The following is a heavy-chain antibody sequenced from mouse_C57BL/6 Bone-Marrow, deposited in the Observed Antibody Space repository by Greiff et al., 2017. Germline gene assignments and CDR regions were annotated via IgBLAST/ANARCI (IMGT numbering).Heavy chain of an antibody. J-gene: IGHJ1*03. CDR1: GYTFTSYW. V-gene: IGHV1-64*01. CDR2: IHPNSGST. CDR3: ARRPLYYDYDGWYFDV. Sequence: QVQLKQSGAELVKPGASVKLSCKASGYTFTSYWMHWVKQRPGQGLEWIGMIHPNSGSTNYNEKFKSKATLTVDKSSSTAYMQLSSLTSDDSAGYYCARRPLYYDYDGWYFDVWGTGTTVTVSS. D-gene: IGHD2-4*01.